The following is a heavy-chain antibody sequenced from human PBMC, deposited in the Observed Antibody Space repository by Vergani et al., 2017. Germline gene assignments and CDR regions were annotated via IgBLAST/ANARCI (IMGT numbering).Heavy chain of an antibody. CDR3: ANDGYCSSTSCRAGFDY. Sequence: QVQLVESGGGVVQPGGSLRLSCAASGFTFSSYGMHWVRQAPGKGLEWVAFIRYDGSNKYYADSVKGRFTISRDNSKNTLYLQMNSLRAEDTAVYYCANDGYCSSTSCRAGFDYWSQGTLVTVS. D-gene: IGHD2-2*01. CDR2: IRYDGSNK. CDR1: GFTFSSYG. V-gene: IGHV3-30*02. J-gene: IGHJ4*02.